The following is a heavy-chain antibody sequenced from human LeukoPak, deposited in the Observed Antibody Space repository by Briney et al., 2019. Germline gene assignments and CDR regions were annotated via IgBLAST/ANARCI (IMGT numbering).Heavy chain of an antibody. CDR3: AKYILYHGAFDI. J-gene: IGHJ3*02. Sequence: GGSLRLSCAASGFTLGSYWMAWVRQAPGKELEWVATIKDDGSQKYYVDSVKGRFTISRDNAKNSLYLQMNSLEAEDTAVYYCAKYILYHGAFDIWGQGTMVTVSS. D-gene: IGHD2-8*01. CDR1: GFTLGSYW. CDR2: IKDDGSQK. V-gene: IGHV3-7*01.